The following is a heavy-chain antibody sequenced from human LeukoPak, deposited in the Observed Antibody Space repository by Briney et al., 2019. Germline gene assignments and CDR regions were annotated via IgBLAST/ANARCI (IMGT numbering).Heavy chain of an antibody. CDR3: ARPALRGYSYGFRNNWFDP. Sequence: PSETLSLTCAVYGGSFSGYYWSWIRQPPGKGLEWIGEINHSGSTNYNPSLKSRVTISVDTSKNQFSLKLSSVTAADTAVYYCARPALRGYSYGFRNNWFDPWGQGTLVTVSS. CDR1: GGSFSGYY. CDR2: INHSGST. V-gene: IGHV4-34*01. D-gene: IGHD5-18*01. J-gene: IGHJ5*02.